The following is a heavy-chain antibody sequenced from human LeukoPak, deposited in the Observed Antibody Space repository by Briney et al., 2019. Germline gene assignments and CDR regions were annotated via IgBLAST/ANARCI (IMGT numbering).Heavy chain of an antibody. CDR1: GGSISSYY. CDR3: ARDKGSGSYFGFDY. Sequence: PSETLSLTCTVSGGSISSYYWSWIRQPPGKGLEWIGYIYYSGSTNYNPSLKSRVTISVDTSKNQFSLKLSSVTAADTAVYYCARDKGSGSYFGFDYWGQGTLVTVSS. D-gene: IGHD1-26*01. J-gene: IGHJ4*02. V-gene: IGHV4-59*01. CDR2: IYYSGST.